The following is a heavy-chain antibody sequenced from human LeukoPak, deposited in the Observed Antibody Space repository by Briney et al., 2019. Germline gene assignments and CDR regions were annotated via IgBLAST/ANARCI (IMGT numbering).Heavy chain of an antibody. J-gene: IGHJ4*02. CDR2: ISSSSSTI. D-gene: IGHD3-3*01. V-gene: IGHV3-48*01. CDR3: ARDLRDYDFWSGYDPALDY. CDR1: GFTFSSYS. Sequence: PGGSLRLSCAASGFTFSSYSMNWVRQAPGKGLEWVSYISSSSSTIYYADSVKGRFTISRDDAKNSLYLQMNSLRAEDTAVYYCARDLRDYDFWSGYDPALDYWGQGTLVTVSS.